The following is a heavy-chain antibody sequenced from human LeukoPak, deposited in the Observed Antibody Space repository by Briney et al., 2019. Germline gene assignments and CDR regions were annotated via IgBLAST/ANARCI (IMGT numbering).Heavy chain of an antibody. J-gene: IGHJ4*02. CDR1: CGSFSGYY. D-gene: IGHD6-13*01. V-gene: IGHV4-34*01. CDR3: ARGLGTIAAAGMRPPRYYFDY. Sequence: SETLSLTCSVYCGSFSGYYWIWIRQPPGKGLEWIGEINHSGSTNYNPSLKSRVTISVATSKNQFSLKLRSVTAADTAVYYCARGLGTIAAAGMRPPRYYFDYWGQGTLVTVSS. CDR2: INHSGST.